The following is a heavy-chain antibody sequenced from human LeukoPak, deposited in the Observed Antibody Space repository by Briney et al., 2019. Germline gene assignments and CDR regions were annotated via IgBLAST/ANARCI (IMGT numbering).Heavy chain of an antibody. D-gene: IGHD3-10*01. CDR1: NYTFTIYG. V-gene: IGHV1-18*01. CDR2: INAYNGDT. Sequence: GASVTVSCKASNYTFTIYGISWVRQAPGQGLEWMAWINAYNGDTNYAQKFQGRVTLTTDTSTSTAYMELRSLRSDDTAVYYCARDGSGVWFDYWGQGTLVTVSS. J-gene: IGHJ4*02. CDR3: ARDGSGVWFDY.